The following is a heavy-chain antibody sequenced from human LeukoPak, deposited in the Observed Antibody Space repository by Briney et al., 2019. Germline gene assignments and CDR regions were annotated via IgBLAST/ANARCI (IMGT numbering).Heavy chain of an antibody. CDR1: GFTFSSYS. D-gene: IGHD3-22*01. J-gene: IGHJ4*02. CDR3: ARDYYDSSGYYTTTFDY. CDR2: ISSSSSYI. Sequence: GGSLRLSCAASGFTFSSYSMNWVRQAPGKGLEWVSSISSSSSYIYYADSVKGRFTISRDNAKNSLYLQMNSLRAEDTAVYYCARDYYDSSGYYTTTFDYWGQGTLVTVSS. V-gene: IGHV3-21*01.